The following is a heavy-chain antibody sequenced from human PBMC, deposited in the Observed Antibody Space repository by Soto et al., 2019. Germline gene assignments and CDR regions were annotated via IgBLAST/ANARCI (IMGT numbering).Heavy chain of an antibody. CDR2: IYSGGGT. D-gene: IGHD2-2*01. CDR3: ARGTPPADYFDY. V-gene: IGHV3-66*01. J-gene: IGHJ4*02. Sequence: PGGSLRLSCAASGFTVSSTYMNWVRQAPGKGLEWVSVIYSGGGTYYADSAKGRFTISRDNSKNMLFLQMNSLRAEDTAVYYCARGTPPADYFDYWGQGTLVTVSS. CDR1: GFTVSSTY.